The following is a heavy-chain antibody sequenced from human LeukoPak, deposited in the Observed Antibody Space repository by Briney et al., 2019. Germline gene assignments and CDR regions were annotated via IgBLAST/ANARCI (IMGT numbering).Heavy chain of an antibody. CDR1: GFTVSGNS. Sequence: GGSLRLPCTVSGFTVSGNSMSWVRQAPGKGLEWVSFIYSDNTHYSDSVKGRFTISRDNSKNTLYLQMNSLRAEDTAVYYCARRAGAYSHPYDYWGQGTLVTVSS. V-gene: IGHV3-53*01. CDR3: ARRAGAYSHPYDY. J-gene: IGHJ4*02. CDR2: IYSDNT. D-gene: IGHD4/OR15-4a*01.